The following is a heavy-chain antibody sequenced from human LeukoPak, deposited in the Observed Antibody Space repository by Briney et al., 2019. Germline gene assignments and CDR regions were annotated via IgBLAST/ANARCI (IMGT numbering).Heavy chain of an antibody. CDR3: ARLYYYDSSGYSSGDY. J-gene: IGHJ4*02. V-gene: IGHV4-59*01. CDR1: GGSISSYY. D-gene: IGHD3-22*01. Sequence: SETLSLTCTVSGGSISSYYWSWIRQPPGKGLEWVGYIYYSGSTNYNPSLKSRVTISVDTSKNQFSLKLSSVTAADTAVYYCARLYYYDSSGYSSGDYWGQGTLVTVSS. CDR2: IYYSGST.